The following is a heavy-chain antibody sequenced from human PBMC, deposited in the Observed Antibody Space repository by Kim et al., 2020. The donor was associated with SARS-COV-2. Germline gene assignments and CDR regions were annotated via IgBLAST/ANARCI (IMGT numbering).Heavy chain of an antibody. V-gene: IGHV4-59*01. Sequence: SETLSLTCTVSGGSISSYYWSWIRQPPGKGLEWIGYIYYSGSTNYNPSLKSRVTISVDTSKNQFSLKLSSVTAADTAVYYCARSTAAPGTYYYYGMDVWGQGTTVTVSS. J-gene: IGHJ6*02. CDR1: GGSISSYY. CDR2: IYYSGST. D-gene: IGHD1-1*01. CDR3: ARSTAAPGTYYYYGMDV.